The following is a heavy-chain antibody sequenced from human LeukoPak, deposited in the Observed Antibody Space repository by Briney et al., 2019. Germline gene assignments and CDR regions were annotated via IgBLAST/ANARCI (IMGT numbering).Heavy chain of an antibody. D-gene: IGHD1-26*01. Sequence: GASVKVSCKASGGTFSSYAISWVPQAPGQGLEWMGRIIPILGIANYAQKFQGRVTITADKSTSTAYMELSSLRSEDTAVYYCATSIVGAKFYVDYWGQGTLVTVSS. V-gene: IGHV1-69*04. J-gene: IGHJ4*02. CDR2: IIPILGIA. CDR3: ATSIVGAKFYVDY. CDR1: GGTFSSYA.